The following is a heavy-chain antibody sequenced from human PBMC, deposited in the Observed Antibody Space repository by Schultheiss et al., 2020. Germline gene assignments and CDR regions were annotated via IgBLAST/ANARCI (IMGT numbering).Heavy chain of an antibody. V-gene: IGHV4-59*12. J-gene: IGHJ6*02. D-gene: IGHD1-7*01. CDR3: ARKYELELPDYGRDV. CDR1: GGSFSGYY. Sequence: SETLSLTCAVYGGSFSGYYWSWIRQPPGKGLEWIGYIYYSGSTNYNPSLKSRVTISVDTSKNEFSLKLSSVTAADTAVYYCARKYELELPDYGRDVWGQGGTGTVAS. CDR2: IYYSGST.